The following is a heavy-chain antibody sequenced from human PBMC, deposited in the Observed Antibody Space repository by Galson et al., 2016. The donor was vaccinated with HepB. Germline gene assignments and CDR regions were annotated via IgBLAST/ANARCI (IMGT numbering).Heavy chain of an antibody. CDR2: IWFDGTSK. V-gene: IGHV3-33*01. Sequence: SLRLSCATSGFNFRNYGMHWVRQAPGKGLEWVAVIWFDGTSKYYADSVKGRFTISRDNSKNSLYLQMKSLRAEDTAVYYCTRDAMNYYGSGNYQFLIDYWGQGTLVTVSS. J-gene: IGHJ4*02. CDR3: TRDAMNYYGSGNYQFLIDY. CDR1: GFNFRNYG. D-gene: IGHD3-10*01.